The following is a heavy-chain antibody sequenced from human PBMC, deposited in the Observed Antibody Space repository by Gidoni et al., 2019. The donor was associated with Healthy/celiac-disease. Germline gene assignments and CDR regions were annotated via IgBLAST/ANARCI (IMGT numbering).Heavy chain of an antibody. J-gene: IGHJ6*03. Sequence: QVQLQESGPGLVKPSQTLSLTCTVAGGSISSGSYYWSWNRQPAGKGLEWIGRIYTSGSTNYNPTLKSRVTISVDTSKNQFSLKLSSVTAADTAVYYCARGPTHCSSTSCYGDYYYYYMDVWGKGTTVTVSS. CDR2: IYTSGST. CDR1: GGSISSGSYY. D-gene: IGHD2-2*01. CDR3: ARGPTHCSSTSCYGDYYYYYMDV. V-gene: IGHV4-61*02.